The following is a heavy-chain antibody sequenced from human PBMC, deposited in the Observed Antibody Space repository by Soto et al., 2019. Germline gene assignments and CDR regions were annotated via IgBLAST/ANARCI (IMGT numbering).Heavy chain of an antibody. CDR1: GFTFSSHG. Sequence: QVQLVESGGGVVQPGRSPRLSCAASGFTFSSHGMHWLRQAPGKGLEWVSMIWYDGTNKYYADSVKGRFTISRDNSKNTLYLQMNSLRAEDTAVYYCARDRVAITAPDYWGQGTLVTVSS. CDR2: IWYDGTNK. CDR3: ARDRVAITAPDY. J-gene: IGHJ4*02. V-gene: IGHV3-33*01. D-gene: IGHD5-12*01.